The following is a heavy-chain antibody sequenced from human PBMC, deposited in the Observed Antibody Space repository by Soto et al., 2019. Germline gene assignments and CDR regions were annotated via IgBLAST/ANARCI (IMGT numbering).Heavy chain of an antibody. CDR2: IKQDGSEK. CDR1: GIIFSSYW. CDR3: ARNGYSKSPVDY. Sequence: GGSLRLSCAASGIIFSSYWMSWVRQAPGKGLEWVANIKQDGSEKYYVDSVKGRFTISRDNAKNSLYLQMNSLRAEDTAVYYCARNGYSKSPVDYWGQGTLVTSPQ. D-gene: IGHD4-4*01. J-gene: IGHJ4*02. V-gene: IGHV3-7*03.